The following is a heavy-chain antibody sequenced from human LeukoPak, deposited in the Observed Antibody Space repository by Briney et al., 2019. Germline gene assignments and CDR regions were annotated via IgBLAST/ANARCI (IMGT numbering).Heavy chain of an antibody. Sequence: ASVKVSCKASGYAFTGYYMHWVRQAPGQGLEWMGWINPNSGGTNYAQKFQGWVTMTRDTSISTAYMELSRLGSDDTAVYYCARDFQPLGVPLYYFDYWGQGTLVTVSS. D-gene: IGHD3-16*01. CDR2: INPNSGGT. CDR1: GYAFTGYY. J-gene: IGHJ4*02. CDR3: ARDFQPLGVPLYYFDY. V-gene: IGHV1-2*04.